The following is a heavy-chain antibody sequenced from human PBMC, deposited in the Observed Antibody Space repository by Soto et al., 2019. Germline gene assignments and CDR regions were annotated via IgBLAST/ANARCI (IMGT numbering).Heavy chain of an antibody. J-gene: IGHJ2*01. CDR2: ISYDGSNK. CDR1: GFTFSSYA. V-gene: IGHV3-30-3*01. D-gene: IGHD4-4*01. CDR3: ARGLFRCNYEQGSDRNWYFDL. Sequence: QVQLVESGGGVVQPGRSLRLSCAASGFTFSSYAMHWVRQAPGKGLEWVAVISYDGSNKYYADSVKGRFTISRDNSKNTLYLQMNSLRAEDTAVYYCARGLFRCNYEQGSDRNWYFDLWGRGTLVTVSS.